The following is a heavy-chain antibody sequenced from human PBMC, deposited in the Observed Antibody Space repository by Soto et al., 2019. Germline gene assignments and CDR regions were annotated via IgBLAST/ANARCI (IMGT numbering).Heavy chain of an antibody. Sequence: PSETLSLTCTVSGGSISSGGYYWSWIRQHPGKGLEWIGYIYYSGSTYYNPSLKSRVTISVDTSKNQFSLKLSSVTAADTAVYYCARDHDFSAVDPWGQGTLVTVSS. CDR3: ARDHDFSAVDP. CDR2: IYYSGST. CDR1: GGSISSGGYY. D-gene: IGHD3-3*01. J-gene: IGHJ5*02. V-gene: IGHV4-31*03.